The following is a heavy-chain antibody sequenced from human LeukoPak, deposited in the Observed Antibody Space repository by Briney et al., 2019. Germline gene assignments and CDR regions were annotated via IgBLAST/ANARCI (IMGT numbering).Heavy chain of an antibody. D-gene: IGHD1-1*01. Sequence: GGSLRLSCAASGFTFSSYGMHWVRQAPGKGLEWVAVIWNDESNKYYVDSVKGRFTISRDNSKNTLYLQMNSLRAEDTAVYYCARDWNAGPGPHKGVLDHWGQGTLVTVSS. CDR1: GFTFSSYG. V-gene: IGHV3-33*01. CDR3: ARDWNAGPGPHKGVLDH. CDR2: IWNDESNK. J-gene: IGHJ4*02.